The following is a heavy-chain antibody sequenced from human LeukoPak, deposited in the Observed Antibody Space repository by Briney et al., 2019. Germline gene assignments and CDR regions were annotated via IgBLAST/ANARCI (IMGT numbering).Heavy chain of an antibody. V-gene: IGHV1-2*02. CDR3: TRALGSDY. Sequence: ASVKVSCKASGYTFTDYYMSWVRQAPGQGLEWMGWINPNSGGTNYAQKFQGRVTMTRDTSISTAYMELSSLRSDDTAMYYCTRALGSDYWGQGTLVTVSS. D-gene: IGHD1-26*01. CDR2: INPNSGGT. J-gene: IGHJ4*02. CDR1: GYTFTDYY.